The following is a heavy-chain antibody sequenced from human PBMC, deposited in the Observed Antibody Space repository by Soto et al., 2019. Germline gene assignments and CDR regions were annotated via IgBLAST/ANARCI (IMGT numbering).Heavy chain of an antibody. D-gene: IGHD1-20*01. CDR1: GFIFSDYY. Sequence: GGSLRLSSAASGFIFSDYYMAWIRQAPGKGLEWVSDISSGGGAKNVADSVRGRFTISRDNANNSLYLQMNSLRPEDTAVYYCARRLTGRTTGDWFDPWGQGTLVTVSS. J-gene: IGHJ5*02. CDR3: ARRLTGRTTGDWFDP. V-gene: IGHV3-11*01. CDR2: ISSGGGAK.